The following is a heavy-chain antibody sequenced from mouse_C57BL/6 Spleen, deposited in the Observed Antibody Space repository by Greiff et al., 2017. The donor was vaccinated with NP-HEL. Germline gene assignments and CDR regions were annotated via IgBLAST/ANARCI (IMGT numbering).Heavy chain of an antibody. V-gene: IGHV1-82*01. Sequence: VKLVESGPELVKPGASVKISCKASGYAFRSSWMNWVKQRPGKGLEWIGRIYPGDGDTNYNGKFKGKATLTADKSSSTAYMQLSSLTSEDSAVYFCARYYDYDWYFDVWGTGTTVTVSS. J-gene: IGHJ1*03. CDR3: ARYYDYDWYFDV. CDR1: GYAFRSSW. CDR2: IYPGDGDT. D-gene: IGHD2-4*01.